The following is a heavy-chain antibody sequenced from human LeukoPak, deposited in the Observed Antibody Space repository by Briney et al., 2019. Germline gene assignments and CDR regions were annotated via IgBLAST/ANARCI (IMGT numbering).Heavy chain of an antibody. CDR3: ARLYSSSSVLDY. CDR1: GYTFTSYG. CDR2: ISAYNGNT. V-gene: IGHV1-18*01. D-gene: IGHD6-6*01. Sequence: ASVKVSCTASGYTFTSYGISWVRQAPGQGLEWMGWISAYNGNTNYAQKLQGRVTMTTDTSTSTAYVELRSLRSDDTAVYYCARLYSSSSVLDYWGQGTLVTVSS. J-gene: IGHJ4*02.